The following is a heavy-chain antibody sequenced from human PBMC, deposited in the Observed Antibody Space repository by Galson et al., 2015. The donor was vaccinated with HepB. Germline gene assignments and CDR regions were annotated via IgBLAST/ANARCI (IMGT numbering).Heavy chain of an antibody. CDR2: ISYDEANR. J-gene: IGHJ4*02. CDR3: ARAWFGELLSYFFDY. V-gene: IGHV3-30*04. CDR1: GYTFRSYA. D-gene: IGHD3-10*01. Sequence: SLRLSCAASGYTFRSYAMHWVRQAPGKGLEWVAIISYDEANRYYADSVKGRFTISRDNSKDTLYLQMNSLRPEDTAVYYCARAWFGELLSYFFDYWGQGTQVTVSS.